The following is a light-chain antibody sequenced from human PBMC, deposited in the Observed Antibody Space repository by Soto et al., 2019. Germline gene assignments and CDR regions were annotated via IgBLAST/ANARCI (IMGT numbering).Light chain of an antibody. Sequence: QSVLTQPASVSGSPGQSITISCPGTISDVGGYNYVSWYQQHPGKAPKLMIYEVSNRPSGVPNRFSGSKSGNTASLTISGLQAEDEADYYCSSYTSSNTLLFGGGTKVTVL. J-gene: IGLJ2*01. V-gene: IGLV2-14*01. CDR1: ISDVGGYNY. CDR2: EVS. CDR3: SSYTSSNTLL.